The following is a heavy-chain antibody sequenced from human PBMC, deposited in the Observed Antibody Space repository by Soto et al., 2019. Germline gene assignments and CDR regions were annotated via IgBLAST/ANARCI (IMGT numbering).Heavy chain of an antibody. CDR2: INHSGST. D-gene: IGHD5-18*01. J-gene: IGHJ4*02. CDR1: GGSFSGYY. CDR3: ARGARYSHGFRPFDY. Sequence: PSETLSLTCAVYGGSFSGYYWSWIRQPPGKGLEWIGEINHSGSTNYNPSLKSRVTISVGTSKNQFSLKLSSVTAADTAVYYCARGARYSHGFRPFDYWGQRTLVTVSS. V-gene: IGHV4-34*01.